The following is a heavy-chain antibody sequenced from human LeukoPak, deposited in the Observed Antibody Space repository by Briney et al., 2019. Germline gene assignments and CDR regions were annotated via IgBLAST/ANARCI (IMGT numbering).Heavy chain of an antibody. Sequence: SETLSLTCTVSGGSISSYYWSWIRQPPGKGLEWIGYIYYSGSTNYNPSLKSRVTISVDTSKNQFSLKLSSVTAADTAVYYCARDLGSPNGDYWGQGTLVTVSS. CDR3: ARDLGSPNGDY. D-gene: IGHD2-8*01. J-gene: IGHJ4*02. V-gene: IGHV4-59*01. CDR1: GGSISSYY. CDR2: IYYSGST.